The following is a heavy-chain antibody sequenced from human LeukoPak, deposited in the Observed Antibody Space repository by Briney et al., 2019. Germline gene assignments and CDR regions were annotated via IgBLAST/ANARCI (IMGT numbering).Heavy chain of an antibody. J-gene: IGHJ4*02. CDR1: GFTFSDHA. CDR3: AYLDSSGFYYGRLRY. CDR2: TSAGGDIT. Sequence: GGSLRLSCAASGFTFSDHAMTWVRQTLAKGLESVSSTSAGGDITHYAESVKGLFTISRDNSKSTLYLQMNSLRAEDTAIYFCAYLDSSGFYYGRLRYWGQGTPVTVSS. V-gene: IGHV3-23*01. D-gene: IGHD3-22*01.